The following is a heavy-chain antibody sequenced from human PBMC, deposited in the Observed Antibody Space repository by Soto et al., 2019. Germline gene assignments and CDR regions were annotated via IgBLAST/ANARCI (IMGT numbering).Heavy chain of an antibody. D-gene: IGHD3-10*01. CDR2: IYYSGST. Sequence: SETMSLTCTVSGGSINSYVGTWIRQPPGKGLEWIGYIYYSGSTNYNPSLKSRVTISVDTSKTYFSLRLSSVTAADTAVYYCARDPHGFYYGSGSVMGWLDPWGQGTLVTVSS. V-gene: IGHV4-59*01. CDR1: GGSINSYV. CDR3: ARDPHGFYYGSGSVMGWLDP. J-gene: IGHJ5*02.